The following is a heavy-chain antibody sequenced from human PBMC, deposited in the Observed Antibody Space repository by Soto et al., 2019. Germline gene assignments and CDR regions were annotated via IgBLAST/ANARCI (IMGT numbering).Heavy chain of an antibody. D-gene: IGHD3-16*01. CDR1: GFSFSVFA. J-gene: IGHJ3*01. CDR2: ISGSGGST. Sequence: EVGLLESGGGLAQPGGSRRLSCAASGFSFSVFAMTWVRQAPGKGLEWVSRISGSGGSTYYADSVKGRFTISRDNSKNMLYLQMNSLRGEDTAVYYCAKDWSGGASDVWGQGTMVIVSS. CDR3: AKDWSGGASDV. V-gene: IGHV3-23*01.